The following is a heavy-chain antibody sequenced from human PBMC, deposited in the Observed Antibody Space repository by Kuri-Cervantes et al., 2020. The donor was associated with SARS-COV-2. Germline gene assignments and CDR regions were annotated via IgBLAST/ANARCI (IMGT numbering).Heavy chain of an antibody. CDR3: AFSGSYLPFDY. CDR1: GGTFSSYT. J-gene: IGHJ4*02. CDR2: IIPIFGTA. V-gene: IGHV1-69*05. Sequence: SVKVSCKASGGTFSSYTISWVRQAPGQGLEWMGGIIPIFGTANYAQKLQGRVTMTTDTSTSTAYMELRSLRSDDTAVYYCAFSGSYLPFDYWGQGTLVTVSS. D-gene: IGHD1-26*01.